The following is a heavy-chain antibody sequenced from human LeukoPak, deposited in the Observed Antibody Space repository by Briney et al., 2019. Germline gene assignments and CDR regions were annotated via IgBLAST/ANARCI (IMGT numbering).Heavy chain of an antibody. D-gene: IGHD4-17*01. CDR2: IRRRANDGTT. J-gene: IGHJ4*02. V-gene: IGHV3-49*04. CDR1: GVNFGDYG. Sequence: GGSLRLSCTGSGVNFGDYGLSWVRQAPGKGLEWIGFIRRRANDGTTEYAASVKGRFTMSRDDSKSIVYLQMNGLQTEDTALYYCTRADGDYDHHFFDYWGQGTLVTVSS. CDR3: TRADGDYDHHFFDY.